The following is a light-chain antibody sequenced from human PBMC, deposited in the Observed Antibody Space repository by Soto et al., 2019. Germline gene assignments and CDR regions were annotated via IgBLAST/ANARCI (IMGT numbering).Light chain of an antibody. J-gene: IGKJ2*01. CDR3: QQRSNFMYT. Sequence: IVLTQSPATLSLSPGERATLSCRASQSVSSHLAWYQQKPGQAPRLLIYDASNRATGIPARFSGSGSGTDFTLTISILEPDDFAVYYCQQRSNFMYTFGQGTKLEIK. V-gene: IGKV3-11*01. CDR1: QSVSSH. CDR2: DAS.